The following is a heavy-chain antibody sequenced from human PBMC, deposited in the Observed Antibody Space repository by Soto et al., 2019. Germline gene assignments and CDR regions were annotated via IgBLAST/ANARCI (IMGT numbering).Heavy chain of an antibody. CDR2: ISAYNGNT. D-gene: IGHD3-10*01. V-gene: IGHV1-18*01. CDR3: ARETSYGSGRERGNWFDP. J-gene: IGHJ5*02. CDR1: GYTFTSYG. Sequence: GASVKVSCKASGYTFTSYGISWVRQAPGQGLEWMGWISAYNGNTNYAQKLQGRVTMTTDTSTSTAYMELRSLRSDDTAVYYCARETSYGSGRERGNWFDPWGQGTLVTVSS.